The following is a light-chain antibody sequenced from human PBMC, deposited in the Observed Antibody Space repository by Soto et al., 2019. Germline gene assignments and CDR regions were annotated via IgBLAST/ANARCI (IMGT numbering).Light chain of an antibody. CDR1: QSVGKY. CDR3: QQYGGSPRT. J-gene: IGKJ1*01. V-gene: IGKV3-20*01. CDR2: GAS. Sequence: IVLSQSAGTLSLYQGERATLSCRASQSVGKYLAWYQQKPGQAPRLLIYGASTRATGIPDRFSGSGSGTDFTLTISRLEPEDFAVYYCQQYGGSPRTFGQGTNVDIK.